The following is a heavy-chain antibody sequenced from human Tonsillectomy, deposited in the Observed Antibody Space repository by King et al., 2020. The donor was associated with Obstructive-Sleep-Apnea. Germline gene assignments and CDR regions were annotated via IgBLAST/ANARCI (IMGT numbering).Heavy chain of an antibody. V-gene: IGHV3-21*01. CDR2: ISSSSSYV. CDR1: GFTFSSYS. J-gene: IGHJ4*02. D-gene: IGHD1-1*01. Sequence: VQLVESGGGLVKPGGSLRLSCAASGFTFSSYSMNWVRQAPGEGLEWVSSISSSSSYVYYADSVKGRFTISRDNAKNSLYLQMNSLRAEDTAVYYWARGSLGGTTNYWGQGTLVTVSS. CDR3: ARGSLGGTTNY.